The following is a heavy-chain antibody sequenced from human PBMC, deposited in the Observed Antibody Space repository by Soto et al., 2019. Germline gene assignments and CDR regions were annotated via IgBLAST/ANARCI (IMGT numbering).Heavy chain of an antibody. CDR1: GFTFSSYS. V-gene: IGHV3-30*03. Sequence: QVQLVESGGGVVQPGRSLILSCAASGFTFSSYSMHWVRQAPGKGLEWVAVISYDGSNKYYADSVKGRFTISRDNSKNTLYLPMNSLRAEDTAVYYCAVGGVGSSSPYYGMDVWGQGTTVTVSS. CDR2: ISYDGSNK. J-gene: IGHJ6*02. CDR3: AVGGVGSSSPYYGMDV. D-gene: IGHD6-6*01.